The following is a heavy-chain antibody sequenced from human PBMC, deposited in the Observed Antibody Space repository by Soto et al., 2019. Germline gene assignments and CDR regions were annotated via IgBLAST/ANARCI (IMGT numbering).Heavy chain of an antibody. Sequence: QVQLVQSGAEVKKPGASVKVSCKASGYTFTSYAMHWVRQAPGQRLEWMGWINAGNGNTKYSQKFQGRVTITRDTAASTAYMELSTLRAEDTAAYYCARDPPPSDGWGQGTTVTVSS. V-gene: IGHV1-3*01. CDR3: ARDPPPSDG. CDR1: GYTFTSYA. J-gene: IGHJ6*02. CDR2: INAGNGNT.